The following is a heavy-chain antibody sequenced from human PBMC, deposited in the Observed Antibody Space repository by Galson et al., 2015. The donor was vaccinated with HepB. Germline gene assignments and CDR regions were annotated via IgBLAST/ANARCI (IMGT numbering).Heavy chain of an antibody. J-gene: IGHJ6*02. V-gene: IGHV3-21*06. CDR1: GLTFSDYS. CDR3: ARVDCSGAACQGFGMDV. D-gene: IGHD2-15*01. CDR2: ISSSSNYI. Sequence: SLRLSCAASGLTFSDYSMNWVRQAPGKGLDWVSSISSSSNYIYYAGSVRGRFTTSRDNAKNSLCLQMDSLRAEDTAMYYCARVDCSGAACQGFGMDVWGQGTAVTVSS.